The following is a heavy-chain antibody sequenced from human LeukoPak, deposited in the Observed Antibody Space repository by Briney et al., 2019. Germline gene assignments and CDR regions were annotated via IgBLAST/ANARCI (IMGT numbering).Heavy chain of an antibody. Sequence: GESLKVSCKGSGYSFTSYWIAWVRQMPGKGLEWMGIIYPSDSDTKYSPSFQGQVTISADRSISTAYLQWSSLKASDTAMYYCARHQGGTHAFDIWGQGTLVTVSS. D-gene: IGHD2-15*01. CDR3: ARHQGGTHAFDI. V-gene: IGHV5-51*01. J-gene: IGHJ3*02. CDR2: IYPSDSDT. CDR1: GYSFTSYW.